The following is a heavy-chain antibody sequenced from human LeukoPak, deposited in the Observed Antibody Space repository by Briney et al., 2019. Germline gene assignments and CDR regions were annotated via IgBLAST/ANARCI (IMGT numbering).Heavy chain of an antibody. Sequence: PSETLSLTCTVSGDSINNYHWNWIRQPPGKGPEWIGFIYYSGSINYNSSLKSRVTISVDTTRNQFSLKLRSVTAADTAVYYCARGVGPYCSSSSCYLNWFDPWGQGTLVTVSS. CDR2: IYYSGSI. D-gene: IGHD2-2*01. CDR1: GDSINNYH. CDR3: ARGVGPYCSSSSCYLNWFDP. J-gene: IGHJ5*02. V-gene: IGHV4-59*01.